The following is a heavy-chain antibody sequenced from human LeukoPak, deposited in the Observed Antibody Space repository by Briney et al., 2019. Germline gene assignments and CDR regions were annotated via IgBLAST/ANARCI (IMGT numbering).Heavy chain of an antibody. D-gene: IGHD3-22*01. J-gene: IGHJ4*02. CDR2: ISAYNGNT. V-gene: IGHV1-18*01. CDR3: ARDQGDPYYDSSGYPYFDY. CDR1: GYTFTSYG. Sequence: ASVKVSCKASGYTFTSYGISWVRQAPGQGLEWMGWISAYNGNTNYAQKLQGRVTTTTDTSTSTAYMELRSLRSDDTAVYYCARDQGDPYYDSSGYPYFDYWGQGTLVTVSS.